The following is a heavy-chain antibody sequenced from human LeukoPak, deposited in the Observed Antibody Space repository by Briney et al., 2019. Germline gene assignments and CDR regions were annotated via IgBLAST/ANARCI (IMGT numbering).Heavy chain of an antibody. J-gene: IGHJ4*02. CDR2: MNPNSGNS. CDR3: ARQLWLQPSFDY. D-gene: IGHD5-24*01. V-gene: IGHV1-8*03. Sequence: ASVKVSCKTSGYTFTRNDINWVRQATGQGLEWMGWMNPNSGNSGYAQKFQGRVTITRDNSISTAYMELNSLTSEDTAVYYCARQLWLQPSFDYWGQGTLVTVSS. CDR1: GYTFTRND.